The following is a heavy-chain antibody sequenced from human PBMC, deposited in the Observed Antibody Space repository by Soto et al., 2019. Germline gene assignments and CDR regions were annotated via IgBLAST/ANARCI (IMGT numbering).Heavy chain of an antibody. J-gene: IGHJ6*02. Sequence: GASVNVSCKASGYTFTSYAMHWVRQAPGQRLEWMGWINAGNGNTKYSQKFQGRVTITRDTSASTAYMELSSLRSEDTAVYYCARDWTYYYDSSGYDPLEYYYYGMDVWGQGTTVTVSS. CDR1: GYTFTSYA. CDR2: INAGNGNT. D-gene: IGHD3-22*01. V-gene: IGHV1-3*01. CDR3: ARDWTYYYDSSGYDPLEYYYYGMDV.